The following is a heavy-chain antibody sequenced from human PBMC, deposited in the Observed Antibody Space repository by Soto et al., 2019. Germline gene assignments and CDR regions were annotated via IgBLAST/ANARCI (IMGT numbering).Heavy chain of an antibody. V-gene: IGHV3-30-3*01. CDR3: AREWGYSYGSFDY. Sequence: RLSCAASGFTFSSYAMHWVRQAPGKGLEWVAVISYDGSNKYYADSVKGRFTISRDNSKNTLYLQMNSLRAEDTAVYYCAREWGYSYGSFDYWGQGPLVPVSS. CDR1: GFTFSSYA. J-gene: IGHJ4*02. CDR2: ISYDGSNK. D-gene: IGHD5-18*01.